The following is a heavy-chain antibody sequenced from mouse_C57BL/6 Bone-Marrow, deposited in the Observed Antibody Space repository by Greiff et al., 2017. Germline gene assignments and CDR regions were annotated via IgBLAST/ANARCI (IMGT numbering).Heavy chain of an antibody. CDR3: ARLGYDYDEGFDY. Sequence: EVKLMESGGGLVQPGGSLSLSCAASGFTFTDYYMSWVRQPPGKALEWLGFIRNKANGYTTEYSSSVKGRFTISRDNSQSITYLQMNDLIAEDSATYYCARLGYDYDEGFDYWGQGTTLTVSS. V-gene: IGHV7-3*01. CDR1: GFTFTDYY. CDR2: IRNKANGYTT. J-gene: IGHJ2*01. D-gene: IGHD2-4*01.